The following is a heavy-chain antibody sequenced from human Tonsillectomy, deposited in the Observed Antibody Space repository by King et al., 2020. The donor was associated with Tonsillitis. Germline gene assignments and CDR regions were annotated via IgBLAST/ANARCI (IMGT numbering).Heavy chain of an antibody. J-gene: IGHJ5*02. CDR1: GDSVSSNSAG. CDR2: IYYRSKWYN. V-gene: IGHV6-1*01. CDR3: AGGGWVRGAIGWFDP. D-gene: IGHD3-10*01. Sequence: VQLQQSGPGLVKPSQTLSLTCAISGDSVSSNSAGWNWIRQSPSRGLEWLGRIYYRSKWYNDYAVSVKSRITINPDTSKNQFSLQLNSVTPEDTAVYYCAGGGWVRGAIGWFDPWGQGTLVTVSS.